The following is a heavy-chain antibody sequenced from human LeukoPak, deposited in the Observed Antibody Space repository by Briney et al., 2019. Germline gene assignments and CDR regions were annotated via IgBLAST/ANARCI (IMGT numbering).Heavy chain of an antibody. V-gene: IGHV4-30-2*01. Sequence: PSQTLSLTCAVSGGSISSGGYSWCWIRQPPGKGLEWIGNIYHSGSTYYNPSLKSRVTISVDRSKNQFSLKLSSVTAADTAVYYCARSDYGSGSNYFDYWGQGTLVTVSS. J-gene: IGHJ4*02. CDR3: ARSDYGSGSNYFDY. CDR2: IYHSGST. D-gene: IGHD3-10*01. CDR1: GGSISSGGYS.